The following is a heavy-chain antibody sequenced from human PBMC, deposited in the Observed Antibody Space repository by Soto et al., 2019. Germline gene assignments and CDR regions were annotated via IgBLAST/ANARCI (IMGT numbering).Heavy chain of an antibody. Sequence: GVLRLSCAASGFTFRSFTMNWVRQAPGKGLEWVSTISSNSAYIYYTDALRGRFTISRDNAKNSLHLQMNSLRAEDTAVYYCTRDASRDSSARGWFDPWGPGTLVTVSS. CDR1: GFTFRSFT. D-gene: IGHD6-13*01. CDR2: ISSNSAYI. CDR3: TRDASRDSSARGWFDP. V-gene: IGHV3-21*01. J-gene: IGHJ5*02.